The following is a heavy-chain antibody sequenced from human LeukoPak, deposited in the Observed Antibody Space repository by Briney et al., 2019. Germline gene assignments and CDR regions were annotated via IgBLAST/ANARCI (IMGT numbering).Heavy chain of an antibody. V-gene: IGHV4-34*01. CDR3: ARVGGMTTINNDAFDI. D-gene: IGHD5-24*01. CDR1: GGSFSGYY. J-gene: IGHJ3*02. CDR2: INHSGST. Sequence: SETLSLTCAVYGGSFSGYYWSWIRQPPGKGLEWIGEINHSGSTNCNPSLKSRVTISIDKSKRQFSLKLISVTAADTAIYYCARVGGMTTINNDAFDIWGQGTMVTVTS.